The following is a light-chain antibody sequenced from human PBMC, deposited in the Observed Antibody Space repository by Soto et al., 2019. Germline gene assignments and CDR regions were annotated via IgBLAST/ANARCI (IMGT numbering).Light chain of an antibody. Sequence: DIQMTQSPSSLSASVGDRVNITCRASQTVSSYLNWYQQKPGTVPKLLIYKASTLKSGVPSRFSGSGSGTEFTLTISSLQPDDFATYYCQHYNSYSEAFGQGTKVDIK. CDR1: QTVSSY. V-gene: IGKV1-5*03. CDR2: KAS. J-gene: IGKJ1*01. CDR3: QHYNSYSEA.